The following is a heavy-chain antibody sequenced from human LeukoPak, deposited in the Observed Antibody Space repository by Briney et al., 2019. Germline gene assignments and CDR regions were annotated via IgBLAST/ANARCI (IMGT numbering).Heavy chain of an antibody. J-gene: IGHJ5*02. D-gene: IGHD6-13*01. Sequence: PSETLSLTCTVSGGSISSSSYYWGWIRQPPGKGLEWIGSIYYSGSTYYNPSLKSRVTISVDTSKNQLSLKLSSVTAADTAVYYCARQGDIAAAGPPPWGQGTLVTVSS. V-gene: IGHV4-39*01. CDR2: IYYSGST. CDR1: GGSISSSSYY. CDR3: ARQGDIAAAGPPP.